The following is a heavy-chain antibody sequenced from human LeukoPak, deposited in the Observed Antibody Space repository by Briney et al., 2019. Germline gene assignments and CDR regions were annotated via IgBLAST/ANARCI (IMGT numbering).Heavy chain of an antibody. CDR2: IYYSGST. CDR3: ARPGYYYDSSGYYYRDY. J-gene: IGHJ4*02. CDR1: GGSISSSNYY. V-gene: IGHV4-39*01. Sequence: PSETLSLTCTVSGGSISSSNYYWGWLRQPPGKGLEWIVSIYYSGSTNYNPSLKRRVTISVDTSKNQFSLKLSSVTAADTAVYYCARPGYYYDSSGYYYRDYWGQGTLVTVSS. D-gene: IGHD3-22*01.